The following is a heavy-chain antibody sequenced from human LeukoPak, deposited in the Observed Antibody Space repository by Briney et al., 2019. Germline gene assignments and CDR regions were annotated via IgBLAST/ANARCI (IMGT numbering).Heavy chain of an antibody. J-gene: IGHJ4*02. V-gene: IGHV1-46*01. CDR3: ARDQEGFDY. Sequence: ASVKVSCMASGYTFTSNYIHWVRQAPGQGLEWMGMIYPRDGSTSYAQKFQGRVTVTRDTSTSTVHMELSGLRSEDTAVYYCARDQEGFDYWGQGTLSPSPQ. CDR2: IYPRDGST. CDR1: GYTFTSNY.